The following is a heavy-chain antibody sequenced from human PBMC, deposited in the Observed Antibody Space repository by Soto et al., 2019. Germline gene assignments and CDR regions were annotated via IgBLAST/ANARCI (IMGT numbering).Heavy chain of an antibody. CDR1: GASISSSY. CDR2: VYYTGKT. Sequence: QVQLQESDPGLEKPSETLSLNCAVSGASISSSYWSWIRQSPGKGLEWIAYVYYTGKTNYNPSLSGRVTVSVDTSKNQLSLKLTSVTAADTAVYYCARGFFDTSTGHSNPFDIWGQGTMVTVSS. V-gene: IGHV4-59*01. J-gene: IGHJ3*02. D-gene: IGHD3-22*01. CDR3: ARGFFDTSTGHSNPFDI.